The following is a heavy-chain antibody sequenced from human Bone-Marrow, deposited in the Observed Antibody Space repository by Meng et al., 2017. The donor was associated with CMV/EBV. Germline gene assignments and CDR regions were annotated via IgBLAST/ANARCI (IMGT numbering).Heavy chain of an antibody. CDR2: ISYNATT. CDR1: FASTCSGRSY. J-gene: IGHJ4*02. V-gene: IGHV4-31*02. CDR3: ARVYIWGNYRLDY. Sequence: SFASTCSGRSYVRWIRQHPRKGLEWIGYISYNATTYYNPSLKSSVTISVDTSKNQFSLKLSSVTATDTAVYFCARVYIWGNYRLDYWGQGALVTVSS. D-gene: IGHD3-16*02.